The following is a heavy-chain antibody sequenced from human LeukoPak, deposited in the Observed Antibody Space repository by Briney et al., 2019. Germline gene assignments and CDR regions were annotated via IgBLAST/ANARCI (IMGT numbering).Heavy chain of an antibody. CDR3: AAVPHYYGSGSPDLAF. CDR2: ISSSSSTI. CDR1: GFTFSSYW. Sequence: GGSLRLSCAASGFTFSSYWMSWVRQAPGKGLEWVSYISSSSSTIYYADSVKGRFTISRDNAKNSLYLQMNSLRSEDTAVYYCAAVPHYYGSGSPDLAFWGQGTLVTVSS. V-gene: IGHV3-48*01. J-gene: IGHJ4*02. D-gene: IGHD3-10*01.